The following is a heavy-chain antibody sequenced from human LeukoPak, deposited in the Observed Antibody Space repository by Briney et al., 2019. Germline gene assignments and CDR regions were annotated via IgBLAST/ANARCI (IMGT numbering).Heavy chain of an antibody. CDR3: AKIDGDYYYYGMDV. CDR1: GFTFSSDA. V-gene: IGHV3-23*01. D-gene: IGHD4-17*01. CDR2: LSGSGGST. Sequence: GGSLRLSCAASGFTFSSDAMSWVRQAPGKGLEWVSALSGSGGSTYYADPVKGRFTISRDNSKNTLYLQMNSLRAEDMAVYYCAKIDGDYYYYGMDVWGQGTTVTVSS. J-gene: IGHJ6*02.